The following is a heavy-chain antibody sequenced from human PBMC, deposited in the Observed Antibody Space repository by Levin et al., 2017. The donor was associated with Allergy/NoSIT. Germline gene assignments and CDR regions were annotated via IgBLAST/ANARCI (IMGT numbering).Heavy chain of an antibody. D-gene: IGHD6-13*01. CDR2: VYYRGST. CDR1: GGSISPYY. Sequence: SETLSLTCTVSGGSISPYYWNWIRQPPGKGLEWIGYVYYRGSTNYNPSLKSRVTLSVDTSKNQFSLKLNSVTAADTAVYYCAGADSWALGWFDPWGQGALVTVSS. CDR3: AGADSWALGWFDP. V-gene: IGHV4-59*01. J-gene: IGHJ5*02.